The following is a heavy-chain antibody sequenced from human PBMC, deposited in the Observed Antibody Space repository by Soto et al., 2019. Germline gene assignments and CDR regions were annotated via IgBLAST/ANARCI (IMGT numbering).Heavy chain of an antibody. V-gene: IGHV4-31*03. D-gene: IGHD6-13*01. CDR3: ATLHYNSSWYGSDY. Sequence: QVQLQESGPGLVKPSQTLSLTCTVSGGSISSGGHYWSWIRQHPGKGLEWIGYIYYSGSTYYNPSIKSRVTISVDTSKNQFSLKLSSVTAADTAVYYCATLHYNSSWYGSDYWGQGTLVTVSS. J-gene: IGHJ4*02. CDR1: GGSISSGGHY. CDR2: IYYSGST.